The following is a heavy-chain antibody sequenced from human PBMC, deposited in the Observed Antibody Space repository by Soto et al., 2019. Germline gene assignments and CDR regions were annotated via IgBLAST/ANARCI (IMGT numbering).Heavy chain of an antibody. CDR3: VKDRYVDY. CDR2: ISSEGAST. CDR1: GFLFSIYA. J-gene: IGHJ4*02. Sequence: GGSLRLSCSGSGFLFSIYAMHWVRQAPGKGLEYVASISSEGASTYYADSVKGRFIISRDNSKNTLYLQMSSLRAEDTAVYYCVKDRYVDYWGQGTLVTVSS. V-gene: IGHV3-64D*06.